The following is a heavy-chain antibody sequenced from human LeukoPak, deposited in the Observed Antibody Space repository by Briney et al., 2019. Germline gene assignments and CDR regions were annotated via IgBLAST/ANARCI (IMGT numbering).Heavy chain of an antibody. CDR2: FYYSGST. CDR3: ARALYGSASSNYYMDV. D-gene: IGHD3-10*01. V-gene: IGHV4-59*01. CDR1: GGSISSYY. J-gene: IGHJ6*03. Sequence: SETLSLTCTVSGGSISSYYWSWIGQPPGKGLEWIGYFYYSGSTNYNPSLKSRVSISVDTSKNQFALNLSSVTAADTAVYYCARALYGSASSNYYMDVWGKGTTVTVSS.